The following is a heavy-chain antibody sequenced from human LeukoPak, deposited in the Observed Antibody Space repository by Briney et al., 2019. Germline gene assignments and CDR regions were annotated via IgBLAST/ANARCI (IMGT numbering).Heavy chain of an antibody. Sequence: GGSLRLSCAASGFTSSNYWMIWVRQAPGKGLEWVGNIKQDGSEKRYADSVRGRFSIVRDNAQTSLYLKMNSLRAEDTAVYYCARASDPWLQLTWGQGTLVTVSS. D-gene: IGHD5-24*01. J-gene: IGHJ5*02. V-gene: IGHV3-7*05. CDR2: IKQDGSEK. CDR3: ARASDPWLQLT. CDR1: GFTSSNYW.